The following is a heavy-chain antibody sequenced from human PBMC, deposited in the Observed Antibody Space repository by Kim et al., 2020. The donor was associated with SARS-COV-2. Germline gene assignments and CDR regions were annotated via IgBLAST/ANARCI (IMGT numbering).Heavy chain of an antibody. D-gene: IGHD3-3*01. CDR2: ISGSGGST. J-gene: IGHJ4*02. Sequence: GGSLRLSCATSGFTLSNDAMNWVRQAPGKGLEWVSVISGSGGSTYYADSVKGRGTVSRDNSKNTLYLQMNSLRAEDTAVYYCSRGPFYYFDYWVQETLVT. CDR3: SRGPFYYFDY. CDR1: GFTLSNDA. V-gene: IGHV3-23*01.